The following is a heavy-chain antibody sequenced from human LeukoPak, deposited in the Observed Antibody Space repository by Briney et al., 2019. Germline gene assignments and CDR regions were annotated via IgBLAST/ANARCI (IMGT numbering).Heavy chain of an antibody. V-gene: IGHV3-43*01. D-gene: IGHD3-3*01. J-gene: IGHJ3*02. CDR3: AKDEIRGRYDFWSGYYLGGAFDI. CDR2: ISWDGGST. Sequence: PGGSLRLSCAASGFTFDDYTMHWVRQAPGKGPEWVSLISWDGGSTYYADSVKGRFTISRDNSKNSLYLQMNNLRTEDTALYYCAKDEIRGRYDFWSGYYLGGAFDIWGQGTMVTVSS. CDR1: GFTFDDYT.